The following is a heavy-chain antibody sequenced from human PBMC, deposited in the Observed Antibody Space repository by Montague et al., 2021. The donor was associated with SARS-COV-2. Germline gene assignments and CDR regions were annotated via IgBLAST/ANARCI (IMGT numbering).Heavy chain of an antibody. J-gene: IGHJ4*02. D-gene: IGHD6-19*01. CDR1: GASIVNTDC. CDR2: IYDTAST. Sequence: SETLSLTCAVSGASIVNTDCWSWVRQPPGKGLEWIGEIYDTASTNYNPSLKSRVTMSVDKFNNQVSLQLKYLTAADTAVYFCMRAGGYDKRPPVWGQGALVIVSS. CDR3: MRAGGYDKRPPV. V-gene: IGHV4-4*02.